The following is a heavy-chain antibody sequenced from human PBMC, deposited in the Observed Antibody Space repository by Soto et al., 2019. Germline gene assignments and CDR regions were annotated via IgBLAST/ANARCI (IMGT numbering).Heavy chain of an antibody. CDR1: GGSFSGYY. J-gene: IGHJ6*02. V-gene: IGHV4-34*01. Sequence: GPGPGVPSETLSLTCAVYGGSFSGYYWSWIRQPPGKGLEWIGEINHSGSTNYDPSLKSRVTISVDTSKNQFSLKLSSVTAADTAVYYCARTTYYDFWSGYYTGRCMDVWGQGTTVTVSS. CDR3: ARTTYYDFWSGYYTGRCMDV. CDR2: INHSGST. D-gene: IGHD3-3*01.